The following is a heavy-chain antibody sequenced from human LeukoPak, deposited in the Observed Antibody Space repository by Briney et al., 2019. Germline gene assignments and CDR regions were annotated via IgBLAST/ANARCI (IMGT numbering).Heavy chain of an antibody. Sequence: GRSLRLSCAASGFTFSSYGMHWVRQAPGKGLEWVAVIWYDGSNKYYADSVKGRFTLSRDNSKNTLYLQMNSLRAEDTAVYYCARGHIVLVPAAIPQFDPWGQGTLVTVSS. V-gene: IGHV3-33*01. CDR1: GFTFSSYG. CDR3: ARGHIVLVPAAIPQFDP. D-gene: IGHD2-2*01. J-gene: IGHJ5*02. CDR2: IWYDGSNK.